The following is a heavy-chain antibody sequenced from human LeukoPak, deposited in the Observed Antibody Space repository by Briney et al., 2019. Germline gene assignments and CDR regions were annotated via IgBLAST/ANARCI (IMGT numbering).Heavy chain of an antibody. CDR1: GFTFSSYS. CDR2: ISSSGSTI. V-gene: IGHV3-48*04. D-gene: IGHD6-19*01. J-gene: IGHJ4*02. CDR3: AREGSSGWYGGLFDY. Sequence: PGGSLRLSCAASGFTFSSYSMNWVRQAPGKGLEWVSYISSSGSTIYYADSVKGRFTISRDNAKNSLYLQMNSLRAEDTAVYYCAREGSSGWYGGLFDYWGQGTLVTVSS.